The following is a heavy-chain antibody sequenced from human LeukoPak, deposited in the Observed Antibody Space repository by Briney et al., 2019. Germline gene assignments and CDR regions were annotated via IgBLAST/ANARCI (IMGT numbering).Heavy chain of an antibody. D-gene: IGHD6-19*01. V-gene: IGHV1-18*01. J-gene: IGHJ5*02. CDR2: ISAYNGNT. CDR3: AITEGSSGWYDNWFDP. CDR1: GYTFTSYG. Sequence: GASVTVSCKASGYTFTSYGISWVRQAPGQGLEWMGWISAYNGNTNYAQKLQGRVTMTTDTSTSTAYMELRSLRSDDTAVYYCAITEGSSGWYDNWFDPWGQGTLVTVSS.